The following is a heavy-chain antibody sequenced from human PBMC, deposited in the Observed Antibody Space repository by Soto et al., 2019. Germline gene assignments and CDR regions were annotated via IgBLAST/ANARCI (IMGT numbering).Heavy chain of an antibody. CDR3: ARDWESTVSTWSFGAF. J-gene: IGHJ4*02. Sequence: QVQLVQSGAEVKKPGSSVKVSYKASGGTFSPYTINWVRQAPGQGLEWMGRIIPFLGVTNYAQKFQARVTITADKSTTTAYMELSGLRFEDTAVYYCARDWESTVSTWSFGAFWGRGTLVTVSS. CDR2: IIPFLGVT. D-gene: IGHD3-10*01. V-gene: IGHV1-69*08. CDR1: GGTFSPYT.